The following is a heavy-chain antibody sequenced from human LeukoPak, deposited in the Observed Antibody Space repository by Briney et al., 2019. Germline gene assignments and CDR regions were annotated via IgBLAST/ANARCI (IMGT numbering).Heavy chain of an antibody. CDR1: GYTFTGYY. CDR2: INPNSGGT. V-gene: IGHV1-2*02. J-gene: IGHJ4*02. Sequence: ASVKVSCKASGYTFTGYYMHWVRQAPGQGLEWMGWINPNSGGTNYAQKFQGRVTMTRDTSISTAYMELSRLRSDDTAVYYCARAGEGLRLGELSLGGYYFDYWGQGTLVTVSS. CDR3: ARAGEGLRLGELSLGGYYFDY. D-gene: IGHD3-16*02.